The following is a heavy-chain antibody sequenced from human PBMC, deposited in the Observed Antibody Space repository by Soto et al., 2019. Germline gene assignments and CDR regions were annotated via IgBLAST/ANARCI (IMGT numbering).Heavy chain of an antibody. J-gene: IGHJ3*02. CDR3: ARELFLTGSTPDAFDI. Sequence: QVQLQESGPGLVKPSQTLSLTCTVSGGSISSGGYYWSWIRQHPGKGLEWIGYIYYSGSTYYNPSLKSRVTISVDPSKNQFSLKLSSVTAADTAVYYCARELFLTGSTPDAFDIWGQGTMVTVSS. CDR1: GGSISSGGYY. CDR2: IYYSGST. D-gene: IGHD3-9*01. V-gene: IGHV4-31*03.